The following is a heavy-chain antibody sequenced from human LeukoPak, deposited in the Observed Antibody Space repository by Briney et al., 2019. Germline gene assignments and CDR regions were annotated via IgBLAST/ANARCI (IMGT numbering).Heavy chain of an antibody. J-gene: IGHJ3*02. CDR1: GGSFSGYY. Sequence: SSETLSLTCAVYGGSFSGYYWSWIRQPPGKGLEWIGEINHSGSTNYNPSLKSRVTISVDTSKNQFSLKLSSVTAADTAVYYCAREYYYDSSGYSDAFDIWGQGTVVTVSS. D-gene: IGHD3-22*01. V-gene: IGHV4-34*01. CDR2: INHSGST. CDR3: AREYYYDSSGYSDAFDI.